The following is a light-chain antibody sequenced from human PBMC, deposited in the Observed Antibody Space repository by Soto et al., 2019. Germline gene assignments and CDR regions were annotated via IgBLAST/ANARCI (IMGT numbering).Light chain of an antibody. Sequence: DIQMTQSPASLSASVGDRVTITCRASQSISRYLNWYQQKPGKAPKLLIYAASSLESGVPSRFSGSGSGTDFTLTISSLQPEDFVTYYCQQSHSNIGMYTFGPGTKVEIK. V-gene: IGKV1-39*01. CDR3: QQSHSNIGMYT. CDR1: QSISRY. J-gene: IGKJ2*01. CDR2: AAS.